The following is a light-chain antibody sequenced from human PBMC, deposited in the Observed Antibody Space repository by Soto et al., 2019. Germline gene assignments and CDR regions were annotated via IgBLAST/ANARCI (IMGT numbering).Light chain of an antibody. CDR1: SGHSSYA. Sequence: QAVLTQSPSASASLGASVKLTCTLSSGHSSYAIAWHQQQPEKGPRYLMKLNSDGSHSKGDGIPDRFSGSSSGAERYLTISSLQSEEEADYYCQTWGTGINWVFGGGTKLTVL. CDR2: LNSDGSH. V-gene: IGLV4-69*01. CDR3: QTWGTGINWV. J-gene: IGLJ3*02.